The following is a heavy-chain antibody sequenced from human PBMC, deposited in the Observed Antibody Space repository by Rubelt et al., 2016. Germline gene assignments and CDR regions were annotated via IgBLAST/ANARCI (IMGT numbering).Heavy chain of an antibody. J-gene: IGHJ4*02. CDR2: IFYSGSF. CDR3: ARLIIATHPDY. CDR1: GGSISSSDYY. V-gene: IGHV4-39*01. Sequence: QLHLQESGPGLVKPSETLSLNCTVSGGSISSSDYYWGWIRQPPGKGLEWIGNIFYSGSFYYNPSLKSRVTISVDTSKNPFSLKLGSVTAADTAVYYCARLIIATHPDYWGQGTLVTVSS. D-gene: IGHD2-15*01.